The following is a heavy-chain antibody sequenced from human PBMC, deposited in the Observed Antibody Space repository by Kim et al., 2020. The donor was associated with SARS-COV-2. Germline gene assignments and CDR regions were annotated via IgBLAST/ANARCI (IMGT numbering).Heavy chain of an antibody. Sequence: SETLSLTCSVSGGSVSNGGYYWSWIRQPPGKGLEWIGYIYYSGITNYNPSLKSRVTISIDTSNNQFSLKLSSVTAADTAVYYCARDPFYNRNVDGRDVWGQGTTVTVSS. CDR2: IYYSGIT. CDR3: ARDPFYNRNVDGRDV. J-gene: IGHJ6*02. D-gene: IGHD1-20*01. CDR1: GGSVSNGGYY. V-gene: IGHV4-61*08.